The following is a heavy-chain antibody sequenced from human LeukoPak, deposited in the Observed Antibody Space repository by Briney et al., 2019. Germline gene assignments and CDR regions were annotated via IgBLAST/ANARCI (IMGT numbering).Heavy chain of an antibody. J-gene: IGHJ3*02. CDR3: ARQPGGTAAFDI. D-gene: IGHD1-14*01. CDR1: GGSINSYY. Sequence: PSETLPLTCTVSGGSINSYYWSWIRQPPGKGLEWIGYISYTGGETNYNPSLKSRLTISVDTSKNQFSLMLTSVTAADTAVYYCARQPGGTAAFDIWAQGTMVTVSS. CDR2: ISYTGGET. V-gene: IGHV4-59*08.